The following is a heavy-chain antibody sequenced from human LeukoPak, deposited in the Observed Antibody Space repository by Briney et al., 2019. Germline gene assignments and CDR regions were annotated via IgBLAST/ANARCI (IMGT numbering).Heavy chain of an antibody. Sequence: ASVKVSCKASGGTFSSYAISWVRQAPGQGLEWMGGIIPIFGTANYAQKFQGRVTITADESTSTAYMELSSLRSEDTAVYYCARDLSRGWLQRYYYYYMDVWGKGTTVTISS. D-gene: IGHD5-24*01. CDR1: GGTFSSYA. J-gene: IGHJ6*03. CDR2: IIPIFGTA. CDR3: ARDLSRGWLQRYYYYYMDV. V-gene: IGHV1-69*13.